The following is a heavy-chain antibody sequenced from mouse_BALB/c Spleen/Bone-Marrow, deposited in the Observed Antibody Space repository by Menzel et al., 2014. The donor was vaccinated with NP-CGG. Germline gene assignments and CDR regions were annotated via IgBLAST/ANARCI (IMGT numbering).Heavy chain of an antibody. D-gene: IGHD1-1*01. CDR3: ARNYYGSSYYAMDY. CDR2: IWSGGST. Sequence: VKLMESGPGLVQPSQSLSIPCTVSGFSLTSYGVHWVRQSPGKGLEWLGVIWSGGSTDYNAAFISRLSISKDNSKSQVFFKMNSLQANDTAIYYCARNYYGSSYYAMDYWGQGTSVTVSS. V-gene: IGHV2-2*02. J-gene: IGHJ4*01. CDR1: GFSLTSYG.